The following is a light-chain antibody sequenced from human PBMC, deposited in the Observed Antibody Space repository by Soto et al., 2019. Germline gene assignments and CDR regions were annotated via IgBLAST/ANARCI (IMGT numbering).Light chain of an antibody. CDR2: SDD. CDR3: AAWGDSLNTWV. CDR1: SSNIGSNA. V-gene: IGLV1-44*01. J-gene: IGLJ3*02. Sequence: QSVLTQPPSASGTPGQRVTISCSGSSSNIGSNAVSWYQHFPGTAPKVLIYSDDQRPSGVPDRFSGSKSGTSASLAISGLRAEDEADYFCAAWGDSLNTWVFGGGTKLT.